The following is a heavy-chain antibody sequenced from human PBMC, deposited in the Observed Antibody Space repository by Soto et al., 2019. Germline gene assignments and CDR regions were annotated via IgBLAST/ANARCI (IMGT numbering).Heavy chain of an antibody. CDR1: GFTFSNYY. CDR3: ARGDSVTSWGVSLFDY. D-gene: IGHD2-2*01. Sequence: PGGSLRLSCAASGFTFSNYYMGWILQAPGKGLEWVSYISSSGSTIYYADSVKGRFTISRDNAKNSLYLQMNSLRAEDTAVYYCARGDSVTSWGVSLFDYWGQGTLVTVSS. V-gene: IGHV3-11*01. CDR2: ISSSGSTI. J-gene: IGHJ4*02.